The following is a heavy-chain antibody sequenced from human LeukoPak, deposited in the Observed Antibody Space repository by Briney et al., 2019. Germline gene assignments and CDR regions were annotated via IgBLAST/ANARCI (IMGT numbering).Heavy chain of an antibody. CDR2: IKQDGREK. Sequence: GGSLRHSCAAPGFTFSSYWMSWVRQAPGKGLEWVANIKQDGREKYYVDSVKGRFTISTDNAKNSLYPQMNSLRAEDTAVYYCAELGITMIGGVWGKGTTVTISS. CDR3: AELGITMIGGV. J-gene: IGHJ6*04. CDR1: GFTFSSYW. D-gene: IGHD3-10*02. V-gene: IGHV3-7*01.